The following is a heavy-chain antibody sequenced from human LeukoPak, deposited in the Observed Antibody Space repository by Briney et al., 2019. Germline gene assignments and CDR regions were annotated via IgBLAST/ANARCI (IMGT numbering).Heavy chain of an antibody. Sequence: GGSLRLSCTASGFTFNSHAMTWVRQAPGKGLEWVSTLSGADGIRYFASSVKGRFTISRDNSKNTIYLQMNSLRADDTAVYYCARDHISGHYFFDSWGLGTLVTVSS. CDR2: LSGADGIR. V-gene: IGHV3-23*01. J-gene: IGHJ4*02. CDR1: GFTFNSHA. D-gene: IGHD3-3*02. CDR3: ARDHISGHYFFDS.